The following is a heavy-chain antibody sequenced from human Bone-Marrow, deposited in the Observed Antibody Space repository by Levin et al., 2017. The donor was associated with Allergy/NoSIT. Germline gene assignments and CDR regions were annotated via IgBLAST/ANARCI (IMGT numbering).Heavy chain of an antibody. CDR2: ISSSGSDM. V-gene: IGHV3-21*01. Sequence: GESLKISCTVSGFTFSIYSINWVRQAPGKGLEWVSSISSSGSDMYYVDSVKGRFTISRDNAKNSLTLQMNSLRAEDTAVYYCAKVRRGLDAFDIWGQGTMVTVSS. CDR3: AKVRRGLDAFDI. D-gene: IGHD3/OR15-3a*01. J-gene: IGHJ3*02. CDR1: GFTFSIYS.